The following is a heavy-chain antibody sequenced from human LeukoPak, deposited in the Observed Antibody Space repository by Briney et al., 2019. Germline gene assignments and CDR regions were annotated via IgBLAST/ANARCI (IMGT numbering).Heavy chain of an antibody. V-gene: IGHV4-34*01. CDR2: INHSGST. CDR1: GGSFSGYY. Sequence: SETLSLTCAVYGGSFSGYYWSWIRQPPGKGLEWIGEINHSGSTNYNPSLKSRVTISVDTSKNQFSLKLSSVTAADTAVYYCAREGRKTDTYYDFWSGYYTGNGWFDPWGQGTLVTVSS. D-gene: IGHD3-3*01. J-gene: IGHJ5*02. CDR3: AREGRKTDTYYDFWSGYYTGNGWFDP.